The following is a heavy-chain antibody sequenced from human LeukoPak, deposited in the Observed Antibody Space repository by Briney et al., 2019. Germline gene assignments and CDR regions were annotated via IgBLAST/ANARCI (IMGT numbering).Heavy chain of an antibody. CDR2: ISGSGGST. V-gene: IGHV3-23*01. CDR1: GFTFSSYA. J-gene: IGHJ6*02. Sequence: PGGSLRLSCAASGFTFSSYAMSWVRQAPGKGLEWVSAISGSGGSTYYADSVKGRFTISRDNSKNTLYLQMNSLRAEDTAVYYCANAPNVVRGVIGIPTSYGMDVWGQGTTVTVSS. D-gene: IGHD3-10*01. CDR3: ANAPNVVRGVIGIPTSYGMDV.